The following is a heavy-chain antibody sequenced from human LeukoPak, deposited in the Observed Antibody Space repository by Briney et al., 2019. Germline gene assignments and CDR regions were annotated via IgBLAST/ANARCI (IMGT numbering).Heavy chain of an antibody. V-gene: IGHV4-30-4*01. CDR1: GGSMSSGDYY. Sequence: SETLSLTCTVSGGSMSSGDYYWSWIRRPPGKGLEWIAYIYYSGTTYYNPSLKSRVTISVDTSKNQLSLKLNSVTAADTAVYYCAREYGGRNWFDPWSQGTLVTVSS. CDR2: IYYSGTT. CDR3: AREYGGRNWFDP. D-gene: IGHD4-23*01. J-gene: IGHJ5*02.